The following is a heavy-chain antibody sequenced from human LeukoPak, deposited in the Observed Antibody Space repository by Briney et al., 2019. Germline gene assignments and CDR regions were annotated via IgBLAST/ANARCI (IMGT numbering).Heavy chain of an antibody. CDR1: GFTFSDYY. D-gene: IGHD3-3*01. V-gene: IGHV4-38-2*01. Sequence: GSLRLSCAASGFTFSDYYMSWIRQPPGKGLEWIGSIYHDGSTFYNPPLKSRVTISVDTSKNQFSLKLSSVTAADTAVYYCARDDFWSGYYTEEDVFDVWGQGTMVTVSS. CDR2: IYHDGST. J-gene: IGHJ3*01. CDR3: ARDDFWSGYYTEEDVFDV.